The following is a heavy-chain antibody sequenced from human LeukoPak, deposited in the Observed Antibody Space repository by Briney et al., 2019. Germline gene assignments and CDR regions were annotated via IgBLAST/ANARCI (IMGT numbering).Heavy chain of an antibody. V-gene: IGHV4-38-2*02. D-gene: IGHD3-10*01. J-gene: IGHJ4*02. CDR2: IYHSGST. CDR3: ARAMVRGPIITPTSYYFDF. CDR1: GYSISSGYY. Sequence: SQTLSLTCTVSGYSISSGYYWGWIRQPPGKGLEWIGNIYHSGSTFYNPSLKSRVTISVDTSKNQFSLRLSSVTVADTAVYYCARAMVRGPIITPTSYYFDFWGQGTLVTVSS.